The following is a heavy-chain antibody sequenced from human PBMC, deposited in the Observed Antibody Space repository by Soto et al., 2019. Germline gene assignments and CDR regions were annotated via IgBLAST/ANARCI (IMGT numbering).Heavy chain of an antibody. V-gene: IGHV4-30-2*01. D-gene: IGHD3-16*01. Sequence: QLQLQESGSGLVKPSQTLSLTCAVSGGSISSGGYSWNWIRQPPGKGLEWIGYIYHSGSTYYIPSLKRRVTISLDRSKSQFSLRLSSVTAADTAVYYCARGWGSNWYFDLWGRGTLVTVSS. CDR2: IYHSGST. CDR1: GGSISSGGYS. CDR3: ARGWGSNWYFDL. J-gene: IGHJ2*01.